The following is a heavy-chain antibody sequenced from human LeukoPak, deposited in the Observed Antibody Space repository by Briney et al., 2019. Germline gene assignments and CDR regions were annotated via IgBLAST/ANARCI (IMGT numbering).Heavy chain of an antibody. V-gene: IGHV6-1*01. CDR2: TYYGSKWYN. Sequence: SQTLSLTCAISGDSVSSNSAAWNWIRQSPSRGLEWLGRTYYGSKWYNDYAVSVKSRITINPDTSKNQFSLQLNSVTPEDTAVYYCARGAFLAYYYYYGMDVWGQGTTVTVSS. J-gene: IGHJ6*02. D-gene: IGHD2/OR15-2a*01. CDR1: GDSVSSNSAA. CDR3: ARGAFLAYYYYYGMDV.